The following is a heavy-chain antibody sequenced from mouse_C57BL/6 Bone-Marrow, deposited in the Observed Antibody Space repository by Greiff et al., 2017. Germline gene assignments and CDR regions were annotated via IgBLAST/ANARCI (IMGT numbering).Heavy chain of an antibody. V-gene: IGHV1-55*01. CDR1: GYTFTSYW. CDR3: ARDYYGSSGDYFDY. CDR2: IYPGSGST. J-gene: IGHJ2*01. D-gene: IGHD1-1*01. Sequence: QVQLQQPGAELVKPGASVKMSCKASGYTFTSYWITWVKQRPGQGLEWIGDIYPGSGSTNYNEKFKSKATLTVDTSSSTAYMQLSSLTSEDSAVYDCARDYYGSSGDYFDYWGQGTTLTVSS.